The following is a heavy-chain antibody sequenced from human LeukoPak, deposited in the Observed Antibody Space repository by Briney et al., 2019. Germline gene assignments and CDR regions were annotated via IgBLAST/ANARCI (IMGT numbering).Heavy chain of an antibody. V-gene: IGHV3-15*01. J-gene: IGHJ4*02. Sequence: GGSLRLSCAASGFTFSNAWMSWVRQAPGKGLEWVGRIKSKTDGGTTDYAAPVKGRFTISRDDSKNTLYLQMNSLKTEDTAVYYCTTPNRVLWLGELLDDYWGQGTLVTVSS. CDR2: IKSKTDGGTT. D-gene: IGHD3-10*01. CDR1: GFTFSNAW. CDR3: TTPNRVLWLGELLDDY.